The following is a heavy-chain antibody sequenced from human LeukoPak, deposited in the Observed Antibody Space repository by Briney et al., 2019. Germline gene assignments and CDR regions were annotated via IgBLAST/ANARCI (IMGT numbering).Heavy chain of an antibody. Sequence: PSETLSLTCAVSGYSISSGYYWGWIRQPPGKGLEWIGSIYHSGSTYYNPSLKSRVTISVDTSKNQFSLKLSSVTAADTAVYYCASLRYFDWLLYLHAFDIWGQRTMVTVSS. CDR2: IYHSGST. CDR3: ASLRYFDWLLYLHAFDI. D-gene: IGHD3-9*01. CDR1: GYSISSGYY. V-gene: IGHV4-38-2*01. J-gene: IGHJ3*02.